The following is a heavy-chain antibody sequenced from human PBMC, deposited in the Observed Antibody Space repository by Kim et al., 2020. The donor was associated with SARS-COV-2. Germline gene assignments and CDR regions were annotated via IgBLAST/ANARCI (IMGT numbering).Heavy chain of an antibody. J-gene: IGHJ4*02. V-gene: IGHV4-39*01. CDR1: GGSISSSSYY. Sequence: SETLSLTCTVSGGSISSSSYYWGWIRQPPGKGLEWIGSIYYSGSTYYNPSLKSRVTISVDTSKNQFSLKLSPVTAADTAVYYCATGRVRGGILEWCQGTL. CDR3: ATGRVRGGILE. D-gene: IGHD3-10*01. CDR2: IYYSGST.